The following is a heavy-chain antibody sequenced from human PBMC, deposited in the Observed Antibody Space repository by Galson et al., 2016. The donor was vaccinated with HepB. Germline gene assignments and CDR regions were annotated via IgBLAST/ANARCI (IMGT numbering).Heavy chain of an antibody. Sequence: SVKVSCKASGYTFINYGISWVRQAPGQGLEWMGWISVDIGNTNYAQKLQDRVTMTTDISTSTAYMELRSLRSDDTAVYYCARESLYCSGGNCYSPLGDYWGQGTLVTVSS. CDR2: ISVDIGNT. CDR1: GYTFINYG. V-gene: IGHV1-18*04. D-gene: IGHD2-15*01. CDR3: ARESLYCSGGNCYSPLGDY. J-gene: IGHJ4*02.